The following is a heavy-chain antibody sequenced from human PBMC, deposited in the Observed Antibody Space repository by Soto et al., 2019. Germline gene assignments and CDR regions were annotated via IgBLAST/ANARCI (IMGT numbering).Heavy chain of an antibody. D-gene: IGHD2-2*01. CDR1: GGSFSGYY. V-gene: IGHV4-34*01. CDR3: ARGVSTSFYYYYYYMDV. J-gene: IGHJ6*03. Sequence: SETLSLTCAVYGGSFSGYYWSWIRQPPGKGLEWIGEINHSGSTNYNPSLKSRVTISVDTSKNQFSLKLSSVTAADTAVYYCARGVSTSFYYYYYYMDVWGKGTTVTVSS. CDR2: INHSGST.